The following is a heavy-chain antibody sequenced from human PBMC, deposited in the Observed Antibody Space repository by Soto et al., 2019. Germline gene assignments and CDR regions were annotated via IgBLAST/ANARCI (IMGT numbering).Heavy chain of an antibody. J-gene: IGHJ4*02. CDR1: GGSFSGYY. D-gene: IGHD6-6*01. CDR2: IYYSGST. Sequence: SETLSLTCAVYGGSFSGYYWSWIRQPPGKGLEWIGEIYYSGSTNYNPSLKSRVTISVDTSKNQFSLKLSSVTAADTAVYYCARLRLSIAAPFDYWGQGTLVTVSS. CDR3: ARLRLSIAAPFDY. V-gene: IGHV4-34*01.